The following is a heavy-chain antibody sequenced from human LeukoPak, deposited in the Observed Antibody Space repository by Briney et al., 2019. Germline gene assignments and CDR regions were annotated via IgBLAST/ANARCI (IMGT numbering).Heavy chain of an antibody. D-gene: IGHD4-17*01. CDR3: AKGRAKATVTAGDH. CDR1: GFTFSSYA. J-gene: IGHJ4*02. CDR2: ISGSAGST. Sequence: GGSLRLSCAASGFTFSSYAMSWVRRAPGKGLEWVSAISGSAGSTHYADSVKGRLTISRDNSKNTLYLQMDSLRADDTAVYYCAKGRAKATVTAGDHWGQGTLATVSS. V-gene: IGHV3-23*01.